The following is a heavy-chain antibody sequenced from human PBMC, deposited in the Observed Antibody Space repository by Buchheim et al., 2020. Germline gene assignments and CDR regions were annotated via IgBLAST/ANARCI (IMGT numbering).Heavy chain of an antibody. V-gene: IGHV4-34*01. CDR3: ARARSLNWFDP. CDR1: GGSFSGYY. Sequence: QVQLQQWGAGLLKPSETLSLTCAVYGGSFSGYYWSWIRQPPGKGLEWIGYIYYSGSTYYNPSLKSRVTISVDTSKNQFSLKLSSVTAADTAVYYCARARSLNWFDPWGQGTL. CDR2: IYYSGST. J-gene: IGHJ5*02.